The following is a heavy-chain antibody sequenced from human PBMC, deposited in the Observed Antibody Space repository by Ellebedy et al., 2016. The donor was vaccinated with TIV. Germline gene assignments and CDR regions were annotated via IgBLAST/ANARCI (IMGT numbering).Heavy chain of an antibody. CDR1: GYTFTSYG. V-gene: IGHV1-18*01. D-gene: IGHD3-10*01. J-gene: IGHJ6*02. CDR3: ARYSGSGTYYRNGMDV. Sequence: AASVKVSCKASGYTFTSYGISWVRQAPGQGLEWMGWISAYNGNTNYAQNLQDRVTMTTDTSTDTAYMELRSLRSDDTAVYYCARYSGSGTYYRNGMDVWGQGTTVTVSS. CDR2: ISAYNGNT.